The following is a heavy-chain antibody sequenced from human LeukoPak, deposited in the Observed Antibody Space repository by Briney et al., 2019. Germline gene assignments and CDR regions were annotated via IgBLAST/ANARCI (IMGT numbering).Heavy chain of an antibody. Sequence: PGGSLRLSCSASGFSLSDYGMSWVRQAPGKGLEWVSYITMNSARFYADSVKGRFTISRDDDKNSVYLQMNSLRDEDTAVYYCAIRDVDSWGQGTLVTVSS. CDR2: ITMNSAR. CDR3: AIRDVDS. D-gene: IGHD3-3*01. CDR1: GFSLSDYG. J-gene: IGHJ4*02. V-gene: IGHV3-48*02.